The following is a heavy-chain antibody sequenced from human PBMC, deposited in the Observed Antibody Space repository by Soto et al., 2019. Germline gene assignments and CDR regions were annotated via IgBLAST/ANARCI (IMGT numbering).Heavy chain of an antibody. V-gene: IGHV1-2*02. Sequence: QVQLVQSGAEMRKPGASVKVSCRPSGYTFTGYYIHWVRQAPGQGLEWMGWINPNGGDTSYAQPFQGRVTMTRDRSIRTAYMDRNRLTFDETAIYYCARCLAEAATAESGLDLWGPGTLVTFSS. D-gene: IGHD6-19*01. CDR2: INPNGGDT. CDR3: ARCLAEAATAESGLDL. J-gene: IGHJ5*02. CDR1: GYTFTGYY.